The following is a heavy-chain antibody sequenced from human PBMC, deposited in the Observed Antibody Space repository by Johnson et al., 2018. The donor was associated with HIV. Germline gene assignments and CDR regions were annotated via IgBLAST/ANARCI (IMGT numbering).Heavy chain of an antibody. J-gene: IGHJ3*02. Sequence: QVQLVESGGGVVQPGRSLRLSCAASGFPFSSYAMDWVRQAPGKGLEWVEVISYDGSNKYYADSVKGRFTISRDNSKNTLYLQMNSLRAEDTAVYYCARDQGWELLNDAFDIWGQGTMVTVSS. D-gene: IGHD1-26*01. CDR3: ARDQGWELLNDAFDI. V-gene: IGHV3-30*04. CDR2: ISYDGSNK. CDR1: GFPFSSYA.